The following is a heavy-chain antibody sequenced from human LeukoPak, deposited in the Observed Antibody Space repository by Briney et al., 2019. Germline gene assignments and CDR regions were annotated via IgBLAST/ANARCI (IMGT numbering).Heavy chain of an antibody. CDR3: ARGGNYDILTGYHNWFDP. J-gene: IGHJ5*02. D-gene: IGHD3-9*01. V-gene: IGHV4-34*01. Sequence: SETLSLTCAVYGGSFSGYYWSWIRQPPGKGLEWIGEINHSGSTIYNPSLKSRVTISVDTSKNQFSLKLSSVTAADTAVYYCARGGNYDILTGYHNWFDPWGQGTLDTVSS. CDR1: GGSFSGYY. CDR2: INHSGST.